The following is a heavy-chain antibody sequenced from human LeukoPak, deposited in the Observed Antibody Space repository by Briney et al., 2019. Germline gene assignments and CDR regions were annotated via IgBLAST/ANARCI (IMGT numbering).Heavy chain of an antibody. CDR1: GYSISSGYY. V-gene: IGHV4-38-2*02. D-gene: IGHD6-6*01. CDR3: ARIEYSSSRYYYYYMDV. Sequence: SETLSLTCTVSGYSISSGYYWGWIRQPPGKGLEWIGSIYHSGSTYYNPSLKSRVTISVDTSKNQFSLKLSPVTAADTAVYYCARIEYSSSRYYYYYMDVWGKGTTVTVSS. J-gene: IGHJ6*03. CDR2: IYHSGST.